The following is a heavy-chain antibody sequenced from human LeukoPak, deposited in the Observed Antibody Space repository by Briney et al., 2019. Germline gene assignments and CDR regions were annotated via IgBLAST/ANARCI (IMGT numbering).Heavy chain of an antibody. V-gene: IGHV3-23*01. J-gene: IGHJ4*02. CDR2: ISGSGGGT. D-gene: IGHD3-22*01. CDR1: GFTLSSYA. CDR3: AKLDYYDSSGYYYDTSLFDY. Sequence: GGSLRLSCAASGFTLSSYAMSWVRQAPGKGLEWVSAISGSGGGTYYADSVKGRFTISRDNSKNTLYLQMNSLRAEDTAVYYCAKLDYYDSSGYYYDTSLFDYWGQGTLVTVSS.